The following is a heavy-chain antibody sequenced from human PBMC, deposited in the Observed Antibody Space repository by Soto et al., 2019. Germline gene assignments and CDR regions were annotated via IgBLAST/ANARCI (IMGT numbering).Heavy chain of an antibody. CDR3: ATVASTHFDS. CDR1: GGSISSPSYN. Sequence: QVQLQQSGPGLLKPSETLSLTCTVSGGSISSPSYNWGWVRQPPGKGPEWIGSFFYGGRTHYSPSLESRLSISVDTARSQGSLILTSVTAAATAVYYCATVASTHFDSWGQGALVVVSS. CDR2: FFYGGRT. D-gene: IGHD1-1*01. V-gene: IGHV4-39*01. J-gene: IGHJ4*02.